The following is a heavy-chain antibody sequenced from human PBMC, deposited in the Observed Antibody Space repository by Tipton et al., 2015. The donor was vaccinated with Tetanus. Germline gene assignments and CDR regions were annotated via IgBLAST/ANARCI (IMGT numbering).Heavy chain of an antibody. CDR3: ARDRGVRGGYYYYHGMDV. CDR1: GASISSDGAY. J-gene: IGHJ6*02. CDR2: ISNSGST. Sequence: LRLSCNVSGASISSDGAYWSWIRQHPGEGLEWIGYISNSGSTYYNPSPKSRVTISVDTSQKQISLKVNSVTAADTAVYYCARDRGVRGGYYYYHGMDVWGQGTTVTVSS. D-gene: IGHD3-10*01. V-gene: IGHV4-31*02.